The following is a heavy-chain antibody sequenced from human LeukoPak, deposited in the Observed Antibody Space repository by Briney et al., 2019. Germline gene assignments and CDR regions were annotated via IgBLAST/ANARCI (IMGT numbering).Heavy chain of an antibody. D-gene: IGHD4-17*01. CDR2: IRGSDGST. CDR1: GFTFSTYA. Sequence: GGSLRLSCAASGFTFSTYAMSWVRQAPGKGLEWVSSIRGSDGSTYYADSVKGRFAISRDNSKNTLYLEMNSLRAEDTAVYYCAKDVYGDYGGLDYWGQGTLVTVSS. CDR3: AKDVYGDYGGLDY. J-gene: IGHJ4*02. V-gene: IGHV3-23*01.